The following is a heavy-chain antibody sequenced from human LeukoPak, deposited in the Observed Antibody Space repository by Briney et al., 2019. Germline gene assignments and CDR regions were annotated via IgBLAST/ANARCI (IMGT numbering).Heavy chain of an antibody. J-gene: IGHJ4*02. V-gene: IGHV4-59*03. CDR1: GASMRDYY. CDR2: IFDSGTT. CDR3: VKMAGYYYDSFEAYFDY. D-gene: IGHD3-22*01. Sequence: SETLSLTCTVSGASMRDYYWSWIRQTPGKGLEWIGYIFDSGTTDYNPSLKSRVSMSVDMSKKQFSLKLRSLTAADTAVYYCVKMAGYYYDSFEAYFDYGGQGSLVTVSP.